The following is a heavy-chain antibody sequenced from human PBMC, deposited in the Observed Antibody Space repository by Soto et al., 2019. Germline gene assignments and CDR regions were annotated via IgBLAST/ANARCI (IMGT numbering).Heavy chain of an antibody. CDR2: IYHSGST. V-gene: IGHV4-30-2*01. Sequence: QLQLQESGSGLVKPSQTLSLTCAVSGGSISSGGYSWSWIRQPPGKGLEWIGYIYHSGSTYYNPSLKSRVTISVDRSKNQFSLKLCSVTAADTDVYYCAAGGGLPRYYWGQGTLVTVSS. J-gene: IGHJ4*02. CDR3: AAGGGLPRYY. D-gene: IGHD5-12*01. CDR1: GGSISSGGYS.